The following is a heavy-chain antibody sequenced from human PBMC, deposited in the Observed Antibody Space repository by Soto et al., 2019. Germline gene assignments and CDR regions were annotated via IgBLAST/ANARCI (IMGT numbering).Heavy chain of an antibody. D-gene: IGHD2-2*01. V-gene: IGHV4-59*04. Sequence: PSETLSLTCSISGGSISNFYWSWIRQPPGKGLEWIGHTHYSGSTYYNPSLKSRVTISVDTSKNQFSLKLSSVTAADTAVYYCARLIVLVQGMDVWGQGTTVTVSS. CDR1: GGSISNFY. J-gene: IGHJ6*02. CDR3: ARLIVLVQGMDV. CDR2: THYSGST.